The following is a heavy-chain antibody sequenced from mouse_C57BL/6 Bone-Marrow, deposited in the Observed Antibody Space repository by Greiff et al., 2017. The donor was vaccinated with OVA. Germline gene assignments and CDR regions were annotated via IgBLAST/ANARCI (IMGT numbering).Heavy chain of an antibody. J-gene: IGHJ2*01. D-gene: IGHD4-1*01. CDR1: GFTFTDYY. Sequence: VQLKESGGGLVQPGGSLSLSCAASGFTFTDYYMSWVRQPPGKALEWLGFIRNKANGYTTEYSASVKGRFTISRDNSQSILYLQMNALRAEDSATYYCARLDWETHYFDYWGQGTTLTVSS. V-gene: IGHV7-3*01. CDR2: IRNKANGYTT. CDR3: ARLDWETHYFDY.